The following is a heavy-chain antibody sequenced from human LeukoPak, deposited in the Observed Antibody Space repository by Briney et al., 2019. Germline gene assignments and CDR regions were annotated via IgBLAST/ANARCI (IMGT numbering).Heavy chain of an antibody. CDR2: ISWNSGSI. V-gene: IGHV3-9*01. J-gene: IGHJ3*02. Sequence: GGSLRLSCAASGFTFDDYAMHWVRQAPGKGLEWVSGISWNSGSIGYADSVKGRFTISRDNAKNSLYLQMNSLRAEDTALYYCAKYIRRHFDWLQPDAFDIWGQGTMVTVSS. CDR1: GFTFDDYA. CDR3: AKYIRRHFDWLQPDAFDI. D-gene: IGHD3-9*01.